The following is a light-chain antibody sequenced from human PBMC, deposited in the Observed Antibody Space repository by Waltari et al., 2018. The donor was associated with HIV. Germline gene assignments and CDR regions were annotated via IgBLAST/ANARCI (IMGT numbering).Light chain of an antibody. Sequence: EIVLTQSPGTLSLSPGERATLSCRASQSVSSSYLAWYQQKPGQAPRLLIYGASSRATGIPDRFSGSGSGTDFTLTISRLEPEDFAVYYCQHYPGPFGQGTRVEIK. CDR2: GAS. CDR1: QSVSSSY. J-gene: IGKJ1*01. V-gene: IGKV3-20*01. CDR3: QHYPGP.